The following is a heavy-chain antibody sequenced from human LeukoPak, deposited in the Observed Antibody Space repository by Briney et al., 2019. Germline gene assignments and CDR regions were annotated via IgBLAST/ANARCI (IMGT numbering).Heavy chain of an antibody. D-gene: IGHD3-10*01. Sequence: GGSLRLSCAASGFTFSSYSMNWVRQAPGKGLEWVSSISSSSSYIYYADSVKGRFTISRDNAKNSLYLQMNSLRAEDTAVYYCAKDINFQKRSYYQFDYWGQGTLVTVSS. CDR3: AKDINFQKRSYYQFDY. CDR2: ISSSSSYI. J-gene: IGHJ4*02. CDR1: GFTFSSYS. V-gene: IGHV3-21*04.